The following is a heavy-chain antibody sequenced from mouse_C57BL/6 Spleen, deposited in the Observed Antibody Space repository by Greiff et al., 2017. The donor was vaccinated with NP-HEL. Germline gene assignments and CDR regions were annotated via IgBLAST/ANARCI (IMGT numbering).Heavy chain of an antibody. J-gene: IGHJ2*01. D-gene: IGHD1-1*01. Sequence: DVHLVESGGGLVKPGGSLKLSCAASGFTFSDYGMHWVRQAPEKGLAWVAYISSSSSTIYYADTVKGRFTISRDNAKTTLFLQMTSLRSEDTAMYYCARALYYYGSSYGDFDYWGQGTTLTVSS. V-gene: IGHV5-17*01. CDR1: GFTFSDYG. CDR3: ARALYYYGSSYGDFDY. CDR2: ISSSSSTI.